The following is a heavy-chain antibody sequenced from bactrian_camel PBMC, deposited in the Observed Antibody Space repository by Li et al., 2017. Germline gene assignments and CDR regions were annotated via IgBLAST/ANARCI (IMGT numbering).Heavy chain of an antibody. V-gene: IGHV3S1*01. CDR3: VRDLSGSWSNTLGY. CDR2: INSGGGDPT. D-gene: IGHD6*01. CDR1: AFTSMYWW. J-gene: IGHJ4*01. Sequence: HVQLVESGGGLVQPGGSLRLSCSAGAFTSMYWWMGWVRQTPGKGLEWVSTINSGGGDPTYYADSVKGRFTISRDNAKNTVYLQMNSLKPEDTAVYYCVRDLSGSWSNTLGYWGQGTQVTVS.